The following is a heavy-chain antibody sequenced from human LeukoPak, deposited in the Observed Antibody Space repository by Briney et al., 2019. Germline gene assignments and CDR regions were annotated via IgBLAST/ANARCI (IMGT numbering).Heavy chain of an antibody. V-gene: IGHV3-23*01. CDR1: GFTFSSHA. CDR2: ISGSGGST. CDR3: AKFLEGYCSSTSCCTALDY. Sequence: GGSLRLSCAASGFTFSSHAMSWVRQAPGKGLEWVSAISGSGGSTYYADSVKGRFTISRDNSKNTLYLQMNSLRAEDTAVYYCAKFLEGYCSSTSCCTALDYWGQGTLVTVSS. J-gene: IGHJ4*02. D-gene: IGHD2-2*02.